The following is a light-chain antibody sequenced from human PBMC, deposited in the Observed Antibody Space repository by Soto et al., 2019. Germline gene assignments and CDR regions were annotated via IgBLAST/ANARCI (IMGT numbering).Light chain of an antibody. CDR2: DVT. Sequence: QSALTQPASVSGSPGQSITISCTGTSSDVGYYNYVSWYQQRPGRAPKLMIFDVTNRPSGVSNRFSGSKSGNTASLTISGLQAEDEADYYCSSYTSSISLIFGGGTKLTVL. J-gene: IGLJ2*01. V-gene: IGLV2-14*01. CDR3: SSYTSSISLI. CDR1: SSDVGYYNY.